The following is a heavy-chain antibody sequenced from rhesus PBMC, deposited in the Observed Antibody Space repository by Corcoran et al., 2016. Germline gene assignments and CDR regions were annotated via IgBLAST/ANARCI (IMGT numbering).Heavy chain of an antibody. CDR3: ARDRSYGRIDY. CDR1: GGSISSSY. CDR2: IYGSGSST. D-gene: IGHD4-29*01. J-gene: IGHJ4*01. Sequence: QLQLQESGPGLVKPSETLSVTCAVSGGSISSSYWGWSRQAPGKGLEWIGYIYGSGSSTNYNPSLKSRVTLSVDTSKNQLSLKLSSVTAADTAVYYCARDRSYGRIDYWGQGVLVTVSS. V-gene: IGHV4-169*02.